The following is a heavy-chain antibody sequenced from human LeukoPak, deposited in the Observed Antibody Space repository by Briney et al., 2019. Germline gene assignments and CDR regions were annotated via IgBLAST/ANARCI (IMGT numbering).Heavy chain of an antibody. CDR3: ARDLKWDTYAFDI. J-gene: IGHJ3*02. CDR1: GYTFTSYY. D-gene: IGHD5-18*01. V-gene: IGHV1-46*01. Sequence: ASVKVSCKASGYTFTSYYMHWVRQAPGQGLEWMGIINPSGGSTSYAQKFQGRVTMTRDTSTSTVYTELSSLRSEDTAVYYCARDLKWDTYAFDIWGQGTMVTVSS. CDR2: INPSGGST.